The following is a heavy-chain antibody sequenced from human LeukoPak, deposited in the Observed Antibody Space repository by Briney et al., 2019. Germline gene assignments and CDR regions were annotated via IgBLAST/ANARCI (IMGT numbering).Heavy chain of an antibody. CDR3: VREVGRPKTFYFDS. CDR1: GFVFGRDN. V-gene: IGHV3-48*04. J-gene: IGHJ4*02. D-gene: IGHD3-16*01. CDR2: ISETI. Sequence: PGGSLRLSCIASGFVFGRDNMNWVRQAPGKGLEWVAHISETIYYADSVQGRFTISRDNAKNSLYLQMSNLRVDDTAMYYCVREVGRPKTFYFDSWGRGTPVTVSS.